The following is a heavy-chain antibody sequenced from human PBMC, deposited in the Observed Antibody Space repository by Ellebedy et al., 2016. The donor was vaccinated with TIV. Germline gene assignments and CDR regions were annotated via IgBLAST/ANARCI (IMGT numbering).Heavy chain of an antibody. D-gene: IGHD3-10*01. CDR2: ITGSGDRT. CDR3: AKGYGSGSY. CDR1: GFSFSSYA. Sequence: PGGSLRLSCAASGFSFSSYAMSWFRQAPGKGLEWVSAITGSGDRTFYADSVKGRFTVSRDTSKNTLYLQMNSLRAEDTAVYYCAKGYGSGSYWGRGTLVTVSS. J-gene: IGHJ2*01. V-gene: IGHV3-23*01.